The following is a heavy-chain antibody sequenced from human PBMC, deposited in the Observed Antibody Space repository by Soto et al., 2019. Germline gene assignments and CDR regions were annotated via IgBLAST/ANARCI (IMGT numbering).Heavy chain of an antibody. CDR3: ARYSKEEYSSSSAGWYFDY. V-gene: IGHV1-69*01. Sequence: SVKRSCKASGDTFSSYAISWVRQATIQGLEWMGGIIPIFGTANYAQKFQGRVTITADESTSTAYMELSSLRSEDTAVYYCARYSKEEYSSSSAGWYFDYWGQGTLVTVSS. CDR2: IIPIFGTA. J-gene: IGHJ4*02. D-gene: IGHD6-6*01. CDR1: GDTFSSYA.